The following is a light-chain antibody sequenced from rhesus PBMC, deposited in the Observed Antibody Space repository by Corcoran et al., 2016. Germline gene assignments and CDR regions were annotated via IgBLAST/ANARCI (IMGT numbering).Light chain of an antibody. CDR3: QQSSNLWT. CDR2: GAS. CDR1: QSVGSY. V-gene: IGKV3-24*04. Sequence: ETVVTQSPATLSLSPGERATLSCRASQSVGSYLAWYQQKPGQAPRLLIYGASSRATGIPDRVSGSGSGTDFPLTISSLEPEDVGAYYCQQSSNLWTFGQGTKVEIK. J-gene: IGKJ1*01.